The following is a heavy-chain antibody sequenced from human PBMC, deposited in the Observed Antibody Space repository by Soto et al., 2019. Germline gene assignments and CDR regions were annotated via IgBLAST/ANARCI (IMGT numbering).Heavy chain of an antibody. V-gene: IGHV1-8*01. Sequence: QVQLVQSGAEVKKPGASVRVTGKTSGYTFTDYDVSWVRQASGQALECMGWMSPNSGKTGYVEKFQGRVTMTANTSLSTAYMELHSLRSEDTAIYFCARCRIGAAFWGQGTLVTVSS. J-gene: IGHJ4*02. D-gene: IGHD2-15*01. CDR1: GYTFTDYD. CDR2: MSPNSGKT. CDR3: ARCRIGAAF.